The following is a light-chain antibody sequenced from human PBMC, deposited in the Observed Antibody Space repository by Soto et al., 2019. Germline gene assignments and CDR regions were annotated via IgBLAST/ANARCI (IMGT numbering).Light chain of an antibody. Sequence: QSVLTQPASVSGSPGQSITISCTGTSSNVGSYNLVSWYQQHPGKAPQLMIYEGSERPSGVSNRFSGSRSGNTASLTISGLQAEDEADYYCCSYAGSSTYVFGTGTKVTVL. CDR2: EGS. CDR1: SSNVGSYNL. CDR3: CSYAGSSTYV. J-gene: IGLJ1*01. V-gene: IGLV2-23*01.